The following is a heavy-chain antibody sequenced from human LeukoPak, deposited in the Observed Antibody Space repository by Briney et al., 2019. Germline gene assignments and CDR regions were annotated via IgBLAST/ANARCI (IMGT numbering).Heavy chain of an antibody. Sequence: GGSLGLSCTVSGITLSNYGMSWVRQAPGKGLEWVAGISDSGGRTNYADSVKGRFTLSRDNPKNTLYLQMNSLRAEDTAAYFCAKRGVVIRVILVGFHKEAYYFDSWGQGALVTVSS. CDR3: AKRGVVIRVILVGFHKEAYYFDS. V-gene: IGHV3-23*01. CDR2: ISDSGGRT. CDR1: GITLSNYG. D-gene: IGHD2-15*01. J-gene: IGHJ4*02.